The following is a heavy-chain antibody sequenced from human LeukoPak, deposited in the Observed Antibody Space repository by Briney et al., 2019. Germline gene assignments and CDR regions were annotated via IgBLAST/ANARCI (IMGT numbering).Heavy chain of an antibody. D-gene: IGHD2-8*02. CDR2: IYYSGST. CDR3: ARLPLTWYAFDI. Sequence: SETLSLTCTVSGGSISSYYWSWIWQPPGKGLEWIGYIYYSGSTNYNPSLKSRVTISVDTSKNQFSLKLSSVTAADTAVYYCARLPLTWYAFDIWGQGTMVTVSS. V-gene: IGHV4-59*01. CDR1: GGSISSYY. J-gene: IGHJ3*02.